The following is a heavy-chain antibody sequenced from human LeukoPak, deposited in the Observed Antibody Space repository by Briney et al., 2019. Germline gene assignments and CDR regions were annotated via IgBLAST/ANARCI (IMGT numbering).Heavy chain of an antibody. Sequence: ASVKVSCKASGYTFTSYAMHWVRQAPGQRLEWMGWINAGNGNTKYSQKFQGRDTITRDTSASTAYMELSSLRSEDTAVYYCARVHIVATTPFDYWGQGTLVTVSS. J-gene: IGHJ4*02. CDR2: INAGNGNT. V-gene: IGHV1-3*01. CDR1: GYTFTSYA. D-gene: IGHD5-12*01. CDR3: ARVHIVATTPFDY.